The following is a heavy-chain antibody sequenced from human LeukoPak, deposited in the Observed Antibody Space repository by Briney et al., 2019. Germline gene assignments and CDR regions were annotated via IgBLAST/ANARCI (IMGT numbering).Heavy chain of an antibody. CDR2: IYHSGST. Sequence: KTSETLSLTCTVSGYSISSGYYWGWIRQPPGKGLEWIGSIYHSGSTYYNPSLKSRVTISVDTSKNQFSLKLSSVTAADTAVYYCARAQYYYDSSGMNWFDPWGQGTLVTVSS. D-gene: IGHD3-22*01. J-gene: IGHJ5*02. V-gene: IGHV4-38-2*02. CDR3: ARAQYYYDSSGMNWFDP. CDR1: GYSISSGYY.